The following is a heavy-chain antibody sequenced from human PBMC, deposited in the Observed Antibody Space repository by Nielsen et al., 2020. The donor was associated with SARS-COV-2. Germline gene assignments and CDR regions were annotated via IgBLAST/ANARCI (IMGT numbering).Heavy chain of an antibody. Sequence: GGSLRLFCAASGFTFSNFAMHWVRQAPGQGLEWVAVISYDGSNKYYADSVKGRFTISRDNSKNTLYLQMNSLRAEDTAVYYCARNRGGSYLGAFDIWGQGTMVTVSS. CDR2: ISYDGSNK. CDR3: ARNRGGSYLGAFDI. J-gene: IGHJ3*02. V-gene: IGHV3-30-3*01. D-gene: IGHD1-26*01. CDR1: GFTFSNFA.